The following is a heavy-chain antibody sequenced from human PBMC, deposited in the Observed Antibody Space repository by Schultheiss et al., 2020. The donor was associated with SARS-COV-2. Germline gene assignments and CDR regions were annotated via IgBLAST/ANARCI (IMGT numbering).Heavy chain of an antibody. D-gene: IGHD6-13*01. Sequence: GGSLRLSCAASGFTFSSYAMHWVRQAPGKGLEWVAVISYDGSNKYYADSVKGRFTISRDNSKNTLYLQMNSLRAEDTAVYYCARRRAAAGLNDYWGHGTLVTVSS. CDR1: GFTFSSYA. J-gene: IGHJ4*01. CDR3: ARRRAAAGLNDY. CDR2: ISYDGSNK. V-gene: IGHV3-30*04.